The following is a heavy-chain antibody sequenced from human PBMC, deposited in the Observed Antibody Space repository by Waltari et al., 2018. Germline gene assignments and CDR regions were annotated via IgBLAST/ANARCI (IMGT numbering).Heavy chain of an antibody. D-gene: IGHD3-9*01. CDR2: INPNSGGT. CDR1: GYTFPGYY. V-gene: IGHV1-2*02. Sequence: QVQLVQSGAEVKKLGASVKVSCEAFGYTFPGYYMQWVRQAPGQGPDWMGWINPNSGGTTYAGRFQGRVTMTRDTSISTAYRELSGLRSDDTAVYYCARSTGGTFWFDPWGQGTLVTVSA. J-gene: IGHJ5*02. CDR3: ARSTGGTFWFDP.